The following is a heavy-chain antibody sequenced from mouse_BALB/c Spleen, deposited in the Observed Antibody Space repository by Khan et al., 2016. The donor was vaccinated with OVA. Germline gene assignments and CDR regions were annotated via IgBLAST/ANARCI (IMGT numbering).Heavy chain of an antibody. J-gene: IGHJ3*01. V-gene: IGHV5-6*02. CDR2: ISTGGSYT. Sequence: EVELVESGGDLVKPSGSLKLTCAVSGFSFSTFGMSWVRQPPDKRLEWVATISTGGSYTYYPAIVKGRFIISRDNAKNTLDLQMSSLTSEDTAMFYCRGRADYYDNEGFDYWGQGTLVTVSA. CDR3: RGRADYYDNEGFDY. CDR1: GFSFSTFG. D-gene: IGHD1-1*01.